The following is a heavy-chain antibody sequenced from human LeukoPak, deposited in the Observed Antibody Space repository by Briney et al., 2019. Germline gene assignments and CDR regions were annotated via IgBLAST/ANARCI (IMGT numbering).Heavy chain of an antibody. CDR2: IYSGGST. CDR1: GFTVSSNY. J-gene: IGHJ4*02. D-gene: IGHD5-24*01. V-gene: IGHV3-66*01. Sequence: GALRLSCAASGFTVSSNYMSWVRQAPGKGLEWVSVIYSGGSTYYADSVKGRFTISRDNSKNTLYLQMNSLRAEDTAVYYCAKGWNGYNYGFDYWGQGTLVTVSS. CDR3: AKGWNGYNYGFDY.